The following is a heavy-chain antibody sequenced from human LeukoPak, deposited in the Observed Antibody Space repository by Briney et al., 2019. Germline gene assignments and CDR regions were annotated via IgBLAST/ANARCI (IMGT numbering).Heavy chain of an antibody. D-gene: IGHD4-17*01. CDR3: ARTNPVYGDYDY. CDR2: IKSDGRT. V-gene: IGHV3-74*01. J-gene: IGHJ4*02. Sequence: GESLRLSCAASGFTLSSYWMHWVRQAPGKGLVWVSRIKSDGRTNYADSVKGRFTISRDLARNTLLLQMHSLRADDTAVHYCARTNPVYGDYDYWGQGTLVTVSS. CDR1: GFTLSSYW.